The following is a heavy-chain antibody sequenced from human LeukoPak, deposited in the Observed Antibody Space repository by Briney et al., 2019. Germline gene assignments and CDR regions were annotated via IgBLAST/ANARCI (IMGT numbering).Heavy chain of an antibody. Sequence: GGSLRLSCAASGFTFDDYAMHWVRQAPGKGLEWVSGISWNSGSIGYADSVKGRFTISRDNAKNSLYLQMNSLRAEDTAVYYCARMVVAATNYYYYGMDVWGQGTTVTVSS. CDR2: ISWNSGSI. V-gene: IGHV3-9*01. CDR1: GFTFDDYA. D-gene: IGHD2-15*01. CDR3: ARMVVAATNYYYYGMDV. J-gene: IGHJ6*02.